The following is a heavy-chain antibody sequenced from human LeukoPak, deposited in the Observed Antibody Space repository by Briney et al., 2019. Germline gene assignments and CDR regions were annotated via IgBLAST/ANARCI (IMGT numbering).Heavy chain of an antibody. CDR2: IDPSDSYT. D-gene: IGHD4-17*01. V-gene: IGHV5-10-1*01. J-gene: IGHJ5*02. CDR1: GYSFTSYW. Sequence: GESLKISCKGSGYSFTSYWISWVRQMPGKGLEWMGRIDPSDSYTNYGPSFQGHVTISADKSISTAYLQWSSLKASDTAMYYCATHNYGDYVAVFDPWGQGTLVTVSS. CDR3: ATHNYGDYVAVFDP.